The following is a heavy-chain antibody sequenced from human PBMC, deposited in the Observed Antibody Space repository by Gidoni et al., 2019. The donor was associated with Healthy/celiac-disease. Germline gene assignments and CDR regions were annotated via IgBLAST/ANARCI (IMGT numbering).Heavy chain of an antibody. CDR1: GFSLSTSGVG. CDR2: IYWNDDK. CDR3: AHRAVNGNVDY. D-gene: IGHD4-17*01. Sequence: QITLKESGPTLVKPTQTLTLPCPFSGFSLSTSGVGVGWIRQPPGKALEWLALIYWNDDKRYSPSLKSRLTITKDTSKNQVVLTMTNMDPVDTATYYCAHRAVNGNVDYWGQGTLVTVSS. V-gene: IGHV2-5*01. J-gene: IGHJ4*02.